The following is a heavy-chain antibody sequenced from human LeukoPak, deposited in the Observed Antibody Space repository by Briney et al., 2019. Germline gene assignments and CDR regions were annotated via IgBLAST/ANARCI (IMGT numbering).Heavy chain of an antibody. CDR3: AIVPAARKGALMDV. CDR1: GYTFTSYD. CDR2: MNPNSGNT. V-gene: IGHV1-8*03. D-gene: IGHD2-2*01. J-gene: IGHJ6*04. Sequence: ASVKVSCKASGYTFTSYDINWVRQATGQGLEWMGWMNPNSGNTGYAQKFQGRATITRNTSISTAYMELSSLRSEDTAVYYCAIVPAARKGALMDVWGKGTTVTVSS.